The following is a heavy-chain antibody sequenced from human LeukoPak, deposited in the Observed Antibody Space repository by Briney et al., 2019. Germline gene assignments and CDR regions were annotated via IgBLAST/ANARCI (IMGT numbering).Heavy chain of an antibody. CDR3: ARGSVQLWLRDTYYYMDV. CDR1: GFTFDDYA. CDR2: INWNGRIT. D-gene: IGHD5-18*01. Sequence: GGSLRLSCAASGFTFDDYAMNWVRHVPGRGLEWVSGINWNGRITEYADSVKDRFTISRQNTKNSLYLYMNNLGGEDTALYFCARGSVQLWLRDTYYYMDVWGKGTTVTVSS. J-gene: IGHJ6*03. V-gene: IGHV3-20*04.